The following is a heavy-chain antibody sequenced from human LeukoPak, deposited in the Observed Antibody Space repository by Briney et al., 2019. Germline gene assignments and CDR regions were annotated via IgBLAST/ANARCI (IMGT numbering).Heavy chain of an antibody. J-gene: IGHJ6*02. CDR1: GGSISSYY. V-gene: IGHV4-59*01. D-gene: IGHD3-3*01. Sequence: SETLSLTCTVFGGSISSYYWSWIRQPPGKGLEWIGYIYYSGSTNYNPSLKSRVTISVDTSKNQFSLKLSSVTAADTAVYYCARDQRNYDFWSGYSDHYYYYYYGMDVWGQGTTVTVSS. CDR2: IYYSGST. CDR3: ARDQRNYDFWSGYSDHYYYYYYGMDV.